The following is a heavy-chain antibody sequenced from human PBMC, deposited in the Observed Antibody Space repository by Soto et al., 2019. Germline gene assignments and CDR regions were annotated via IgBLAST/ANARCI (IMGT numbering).Heavy chain of an antibody. V-gene: IGHV4-31*03. D-gene: IGHD6-6*01. CDR1: GGSISSGGYY. J-gene: IGHJ6*03. CDR2: IYYSGST. Sequence: PSETLSLTCTVSGGSISSGGYYWSWIRQHPGKGLEWIGYIYYSGSTYYNPSLKSRVTISVDTSKNQFSLKLSSVTAADTAVYYCARVGSGIAARRYYYYMDVWGKGTTVTVSS. CDR3: ARVGSGIAARRYYYYMDV.